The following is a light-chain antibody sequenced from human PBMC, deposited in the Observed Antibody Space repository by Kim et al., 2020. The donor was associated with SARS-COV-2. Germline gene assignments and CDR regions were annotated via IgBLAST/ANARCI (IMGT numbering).Light chain of an antibody. CDR3: LQYSSSPQT. CDR2: QAS. V-gene: IGKV1-5*03. CDR1: QTISTF. J-gene: IGKJ1*01. Sequence: DIQMTQSPSTLSTSVGDRVIITCRASQTISTFLAWYQHRPGKAPKLLISQASSLQSEVPSRFSGSGSGTEFTLSISSLRPDDFATYYCLQYSSSPQTFGQGTKVDIK.